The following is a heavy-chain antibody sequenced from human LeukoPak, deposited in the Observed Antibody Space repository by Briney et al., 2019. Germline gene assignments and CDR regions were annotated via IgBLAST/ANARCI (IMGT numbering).Heavy chain of an antibody. CDR2: INSDGSST. V-gene: IGHV3-74*01. D-gene: IGHD3-10*01. CDR3: ASSQTGNWFDP. J-gene: IGHJ5*02. CDR1: GFTFSSYW. Sequence: GGSLRLSCPASGFTFSSYWMHWVRQAPGKGLVWVSRINSDGSSTSYADSVKGRFTISRDNAKNTLYLQMNSLRAEDTAVYYCASSQTGNWFDPWGQGTLVTVSS.